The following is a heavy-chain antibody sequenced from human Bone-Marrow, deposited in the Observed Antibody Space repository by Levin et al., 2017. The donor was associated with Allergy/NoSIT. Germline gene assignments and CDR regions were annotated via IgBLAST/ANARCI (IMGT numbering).Heavy chain of an antibody. CDR2: VSPADSDA. Sequence: RGESLKISCETSGFSFTNYWIAWVRQMPGQGLEWLWSVSPADSDATYSPSLQGQVTLSVDKCMTIVYLQWSSLKASDTGIYFCARLGSRDPYNYYHMDVWGQGTTVTVSS. CDR1: GFSFTNYW. CDR3: ARLGSRDPYNYYHMDV. V-gene: IGHV5-51*01. D-gene: IGHD3-10*01. J-gene: IGHJ6*01.